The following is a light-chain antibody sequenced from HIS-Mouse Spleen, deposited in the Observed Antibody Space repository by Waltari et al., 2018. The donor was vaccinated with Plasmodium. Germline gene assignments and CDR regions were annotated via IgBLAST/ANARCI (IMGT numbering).Light chain of an antibody. V-gene: IGLV2-14*03. CDR2: DVS. CDR1: SRDVGGYNY. CDR3: SSYTSSSTLNYV. J-gene: IGLJ1*01. Sequence: QSALTQPASVSGSPGQSITISCTGTSRDVGGYNYVPWYQQHPGKAPKLMIYDVSNRPSGVSNRFSGSKSGNTASLTISGLQAEDEADYCSSYTSSSTLNYVFGTGTKVTVL.